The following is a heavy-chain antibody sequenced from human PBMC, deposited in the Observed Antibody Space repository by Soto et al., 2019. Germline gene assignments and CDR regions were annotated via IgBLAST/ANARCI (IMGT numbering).Heavy chain of an antibody. Sequence: EVQLLESGGGLVQPGGSLRLSCAASGFTFSSYAMSWVRQAPGKGREWVSAISGSGGSTYYADSVKGRVTISRDNSKNTLYLQMNSLRAEDTAVYYCAKEGAHSSGWANFDYWGQGTLVTVSS. CDR2: ISGSGGST. D-gene: IGHD6-19*01. CDR1: GFTFSSYA. J-gene: IGHJ4*02. CDR3: AKEGAHSSGWANFDY. V-gene: IGHV3-23*01.